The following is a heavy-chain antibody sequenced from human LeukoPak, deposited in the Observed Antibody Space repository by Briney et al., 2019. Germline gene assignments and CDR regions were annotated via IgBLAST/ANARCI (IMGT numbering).Heavy chain of an antibody. J-gene: IGHJ5*02. CDR3: ARFMVRGVIRWFDP. Sequence: VSVKLSCKASGYTFTGYYMHCVRQAPGHRLEWMGRINPNIGGTNYAKKFQGRVTMTRDTSISTAYMELSRLRSDGTAVYYRARFMVRGVIRWFDPWGQGTLVTVSS. CDR2: INPNIGGT. D-gene: IGHD3-10*01. CDR1: GYTFTGYY. V-gene: IGHV1-2*06.